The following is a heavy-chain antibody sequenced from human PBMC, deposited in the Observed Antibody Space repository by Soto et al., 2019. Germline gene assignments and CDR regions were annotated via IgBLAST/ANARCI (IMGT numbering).Heavy chain of an antibody. CDR2: TYYRSKWYI. V-gene: IGHV6-1*01. D-gene: IGHD1-1*01. CDR3: ERGSWNDVTGHYYMDV. J-gene: IGHJ6*03. Sequence: QVQLQQSGPGLVKPSQTLSLTCDISGDSVSSNSAAWNWIRQTPSRGLEWLGRTYYRSKWYINYAVSVKSRITVKPDTSKNQFSLQLNSVTPEDTAVYYCERGSWNDVTGHYYMDVWGKGTTVTVSS. CDR1: GDSVSSNSAA.